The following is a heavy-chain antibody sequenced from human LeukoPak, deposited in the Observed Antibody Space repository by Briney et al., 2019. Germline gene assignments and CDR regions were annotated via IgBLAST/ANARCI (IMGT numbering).Heavy chain of an antibody. CDR1: GFTFSSYS. Sequence: PGGSLRLSCAASGFTFSSYSMKWVRQAPGKGLGWVSFISSSSSYIYYADSVKGRFTISRDNAKNSLYLQMNSLRAEDTAVYYCAKDPRDHSYGWSWRYFDYWGQGTLVTVSS. J-gene: IGHJ4*02. V-gene: IGHV3-21*01. D-gene: IGHD5-18*01. CDR2: ISSSSSYI. CDR3: AKDPRDHSYGWSWRYFDY.